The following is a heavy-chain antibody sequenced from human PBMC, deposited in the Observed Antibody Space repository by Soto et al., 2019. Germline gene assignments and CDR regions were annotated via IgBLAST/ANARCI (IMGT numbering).Heavy chain of an antibody. V-gene: IGHV4-39*01. CDR2: IYYSGST. D-gene: IGHD1-1*01. J-gene: IGHJ4*02. CDR3: ARPRNEDRKAFDY. Sequence: SETLSLTCTVSGGSISSSSYYWGWIRQPPGKGLEWIGSIYYSGSTYYNPSLKSRVTISVDTSKNQFSLKLSSVTAADTAVYFCARPRNEDRKAFDYWGRGTLVTVSS. CDR1: GGSISSSSYY.